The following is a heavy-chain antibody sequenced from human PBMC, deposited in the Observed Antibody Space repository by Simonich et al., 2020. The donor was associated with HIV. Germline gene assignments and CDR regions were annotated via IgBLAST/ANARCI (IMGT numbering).Heavy chain of an antibody. J-gene: IGHJ4*02. CDR3: ARGRYYYGSGSYRYYFDS. CDR2: IQHSGST. V-gene: IGHV4-34*01. D-gene: IGHD3-10*01. CDR1: GGSFNDYS. Sequence: QVQLQQWGAGLLKASETLSLTCAVYGGSFNDYSWSWIRQPLGKGLEGSGEIQHSGSTNSNSSVKSRVTISVDTSKRQFSVRLNSVTAADTAVYYCARGRYYYGSGSYRYYFDSWGQGTLVTVSS.